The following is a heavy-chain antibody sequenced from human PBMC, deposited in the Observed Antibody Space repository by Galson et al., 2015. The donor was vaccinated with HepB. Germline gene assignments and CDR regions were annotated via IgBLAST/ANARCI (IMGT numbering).Heavy chain of an antibody. V-gene: IGHV3-48*02. D-gene: IGHD6-13*01. CDR3: ARGGLLWTAPGTRLGY. J-gene: IGHJ4*02. CDR1: GFTFSTYS. Sequence: SLRLSCAASGFTFSTYSMNWVRQAPGKGLEWVSYISSSSDTMYYADSVKGRFTISRDNAKNSLFLQMNSLRDDDAAVYYCARGGLLWTAPGTRLGYWGQGTLAAVSS. CDR2: ISSSSDTM.